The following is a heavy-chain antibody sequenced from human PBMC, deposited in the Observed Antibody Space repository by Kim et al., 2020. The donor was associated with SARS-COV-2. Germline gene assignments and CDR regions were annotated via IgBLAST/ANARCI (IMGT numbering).Heavy chain of an antibody. CDR3: VRDRMGGAFDM. CDR2: ITKSSTTI. CDR1: GFTFSAYD. Sequence: GGSLRLSRATSGFTFSAYDMNWVRQAPGKGLEWLSFITKSSTTIYYADSVEGRFTISRDNAKNSLFLQMNSLRDEDTALYYCVRDRMGGAFDMWGQGTVVTVSS. J-gene: IGHJ3*02. V-gene: IGHV3-48*02. D-gene: IGHD3-16*01.